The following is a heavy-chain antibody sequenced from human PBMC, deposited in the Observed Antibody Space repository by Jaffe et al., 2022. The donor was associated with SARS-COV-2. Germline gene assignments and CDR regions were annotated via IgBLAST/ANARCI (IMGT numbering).Heavy chain of an antibody. CDR2: IYTSGST. Sequence: QVQLQESGPGLVKPSQTLSLTCTVSGGSISSGSYYWSWIRQPAGKGLEWIGRIYTSGSTNYNPSLKSRVTISVDTSKNQFSLKLSSVTAADTAVYYCARDPGPDMVRGAGYYYYGMDVWGQGTTVTVSS. V-gene: IGHV4-61*02. CDR1: GGSISSGSYY. CDR3: ARDPGPDMVRGAGYYYYGMDV. D-gene: IGHD3-10*01. J-gene: IGHJ6*02.